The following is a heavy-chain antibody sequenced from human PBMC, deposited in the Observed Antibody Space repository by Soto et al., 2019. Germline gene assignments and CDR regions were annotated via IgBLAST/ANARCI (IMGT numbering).Heavy chain of an antibody. V-gene: IGHV4-59*01. CDR1: GGSISSYY. D-gene: IGHD3-10*01. CDR2: IYYSGST. J-gene: IGHJ4*02. Sequence: QVQLQESGPGLVKPSETLSLTCTVSGGSISSYYWSWIRQPPGKGLEWIGYIYYSGSTNYNPSLKSRVTISVDTSKNQFSLKLSSVTAADTAVYYCARAERVREPYFDYWGQGTLVTVSS. CDR3: ARAERVREPYFDY.